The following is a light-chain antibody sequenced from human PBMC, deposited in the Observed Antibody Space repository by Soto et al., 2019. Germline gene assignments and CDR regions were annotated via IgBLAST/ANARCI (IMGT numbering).Light chain of an antibody. CDR3: LQSYSTLFT. Sequence: DIQMTQSPSSLSASVGDRVTITCPASQSISSFLNWYQQIPGKAPKLLIYGASSLQSGVPSRFSGSGSGTDFTLTISSLQPEDFATYYCLQSYSTLFTFGPGTKVDI. CDR1: QSISSF. V-gene: IGKV1-39*01. CDR2: GAS. J-gene: IGKJ3*01.